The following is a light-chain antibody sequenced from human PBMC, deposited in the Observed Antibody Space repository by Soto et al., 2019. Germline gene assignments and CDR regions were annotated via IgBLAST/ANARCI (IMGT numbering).Light chain of an antibody. CDR3: RQYNSYSWT. V-gene: IGKV1-5*01. Sequence: DIQMAQSPSTLSASVGDRVTITCRASQSISSWLAWYQQKPGKAPKLLIYDASSLESGVPSRFSGCGSGTEFTLTISSLQPDDSATYYCRQYNSYSWTFGQGTKV. CDR1: QSISSW. CDR2: DAS. J-gene: IGKJ1*01.